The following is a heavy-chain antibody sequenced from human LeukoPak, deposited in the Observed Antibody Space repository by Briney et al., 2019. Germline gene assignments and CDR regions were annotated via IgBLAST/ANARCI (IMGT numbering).Heavy chain of an antibody. CDR2: FDPEDGET. Sequence: GASVKVSCKVSGYTLTELSMHWVRQAPGKGLEWMGGFDPEDGETIYAQKFQGRVTMTEDTSTDTAYMELSNLRSEDTAVYYCATGNGWPYNWFDPWGREPWSPSPQ. J-gene: IGHJ5*02. D-gene: IGHD6-19*01. CDR1: GYTLTELS. CDR3: ATGNGWPYNWFDP. V-gene: IGHV1-24*01.